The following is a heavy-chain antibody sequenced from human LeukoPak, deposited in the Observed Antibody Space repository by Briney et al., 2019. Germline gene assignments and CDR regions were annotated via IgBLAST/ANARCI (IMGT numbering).Heavy chain of an antibody. CDR3: ARGPSEDYYYGSGSYYSSDY. J-gene: IGHJ4*02. D-gene: IGHD3-10*01. Sequence: GGSLRLSCAASGFTFSSYAMHWVRQAPGKGLEWVAVISYGGSNKYYADSVKGRFTISRDNSKNTLYLQMNSLRAEDTAVYYCARGPSEDYYYGSGSYYSSDYWGQGTLVTVSS. V-gene: IGHV3-30-3*01. CDR2: ISYGGSNK. CDR1: GFTFSSYA.